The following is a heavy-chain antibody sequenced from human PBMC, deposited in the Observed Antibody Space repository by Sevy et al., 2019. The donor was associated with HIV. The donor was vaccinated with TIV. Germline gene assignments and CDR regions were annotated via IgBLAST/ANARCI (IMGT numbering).Heavy chain of an antibody. Sequence: GGSLRLSCAASGFTFSAYVMHWVRQAPGKGLEWVAVIWSDGSNKYYADSVKGRFTISRDNSKNTLYMQMNSLRGEDTAVYYCASLRGAIPYWGQGALVTVSS. CDR2: IWSDGSNK. CDR3: ASLRGAIPY. V-gene: IGHV3-33*01. CDR1: GFTFSAYV. J-gene: IGHJ4*02. D-gene: IGHD3-10*01.